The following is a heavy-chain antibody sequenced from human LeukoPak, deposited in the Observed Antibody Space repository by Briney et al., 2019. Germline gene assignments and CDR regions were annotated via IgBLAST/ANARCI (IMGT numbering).Heavy chain of an antibody. D-gene: IGHD1-26*01. V-gene: IGHV3-33*01. J-gene: IGHJ4*02. CDR2: IWYDGSNK. Sequence: GRSLRLSCAASGFTFSSYGMHWVRRAPGKGLEWVAVIWYDGSNKYYADSVKGRFTISRDNSKNTLFLQMNSLRAEDTAVYYCARDPSVVGATAFDYWGQGTLVTVSS. CDR3: ARDPSVVGATAFDY. CDR1: GFTFSSYG.